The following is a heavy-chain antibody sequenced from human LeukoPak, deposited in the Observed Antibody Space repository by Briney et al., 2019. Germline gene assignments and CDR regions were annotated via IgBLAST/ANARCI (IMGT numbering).Heavy chain of an antibody. V-gene: IGHV3-66*01. D-gene: IGHD3-16*01. Sequence: GGSLRLSCAASGFTVSSNYMSWVRQAPGKGLEWVSGIYSGGSTYYAASVKGRFTISRDNSKNTLYLQMNRLRAADTAVYYCARGSDYDYVCASPLPHYWGQGTLVTVSS. CDR2: IYSGGST. J-gene: IGHJ4*02. CDR1: GFTVSSNY. CDR3: ARGSDYDYVCASPLPHY.